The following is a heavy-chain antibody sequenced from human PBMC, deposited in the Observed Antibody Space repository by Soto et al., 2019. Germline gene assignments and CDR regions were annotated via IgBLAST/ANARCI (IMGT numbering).Heavy chain of an antibody. CDR1: GFTFSSYW. V-gene: IGHV3-7*01. CDR3: ARDPGSDYDFWSGYYTPTYYYYYYMDV. D-gene: IGHD3-3*01. CDR2: IKQDGSEK. Sequence: GGSLRLSCAASGFTFSSYWMSWVRQAPGKGLEWVANIKQDGSEKYYVDSVKGRFTISRDNAKNSLYLQMNSLRAEDTAVYYCARDPGSDYDFWSGYYTPTYYYYYYMDVWGKGTTVTVSS. J-gene: IGHJ6*03.